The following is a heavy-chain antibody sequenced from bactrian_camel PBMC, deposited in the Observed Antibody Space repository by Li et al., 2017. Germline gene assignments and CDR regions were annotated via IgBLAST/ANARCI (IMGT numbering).Heavy chain of an antibody. CDR1: GYSYSTKC. V-gene: IGHV3S1*01. J-gene: IGHJ4*01. D-gene: IGHD6*01. Sequence: HVQLVESGGGSVQAGGSLKISCAAGYSYSTKCTAWFRQSPGKEREAIATINTNEGGTDYHSSVEGRFTISRDNVKNTVYLQLNSLISEDTALYYCATSRWGKNRGQGTQVTVS. CDR2: INTNEGGT. CDR3: ATSRWGKN.